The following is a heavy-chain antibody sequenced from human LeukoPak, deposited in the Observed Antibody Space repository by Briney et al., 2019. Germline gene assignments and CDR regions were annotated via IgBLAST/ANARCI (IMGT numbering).Heavy chain of an antibody. D-gene: IGHD4-23*01. CDR1: GYTFGAYY. CDR2: SRPNSGGT. J-gene: IGHJ4*02. V-gene: IGHV1-2*02. Sequence: ASVKLSCKACGYTFGAYYMYWVRQAPGQGLEWMGWSRPNSGGTNYTQKFQGRVTMTRDTSINTAYMELSRLRSDDTAVYYCAREDYGGNSGFDYWGQGTLVTVSS. CDR3: AREDYGGNSGFDY.